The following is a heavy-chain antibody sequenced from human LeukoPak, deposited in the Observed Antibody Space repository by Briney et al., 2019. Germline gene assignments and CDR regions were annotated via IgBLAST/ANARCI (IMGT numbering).Heavy chain of an antibody. CDR3: ARVDYGGVGFLAGIFDY. Sequence: PGGSLRLSCAASGFTFSNAWMSWVRQAPGKGLEWVSYISSSVNTIHYADSVKGRFTISRDDAKNSLFLQMDSLRVEDTAVYYCARVDYGGVGFLAGIFDYWGQGTLVTVSS. CDR1: GFTFSNAW. V-gene: IGHV3-11*01. J-gene: IGHJ4*02. D-gene: IGHD4-23*01. CDR2: ISSSVNTI.